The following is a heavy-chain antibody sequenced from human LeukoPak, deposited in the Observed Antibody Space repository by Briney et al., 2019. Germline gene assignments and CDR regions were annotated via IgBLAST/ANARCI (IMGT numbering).Heavy chain of an antibody. CDR1: GFTFSSYS. CDR2: ISSSSSYI. V-gene: IGHV3-21*04. D-gene: IGHD3-3*01. J-gene: IGHJ4*02. Sequence: GGSLRLSCAASGFTFSSYSMNWVRQAPGKGLEWVSSISSSSSYIYYADSVKGRFTISRDNAKNSLYLQMNSLTAEDTAFYYCAKDGDHEDFDYWGQGTLVTVSS. CDR3: AKDGDHEDFDY.